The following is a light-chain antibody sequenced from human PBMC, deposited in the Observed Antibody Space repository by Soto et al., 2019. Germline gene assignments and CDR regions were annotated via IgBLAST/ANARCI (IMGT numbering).Light chain of an antibody. CDR1: QSISSY. CDR3: QQRSNWPRLT. V-gene: IGKV3-11*01. Sequence: EIVLTQSPATLSLSPGERATLSCRATQSISSYLAWYQQKPGQAPRLLIYDASNRATGIPARFSGRGSGTDFTLTISSLEPEDFAVYFCQQRSNWPRLTFGGGTKLDIK. J-gene: IGKJ4*01. CDR2: DAS.